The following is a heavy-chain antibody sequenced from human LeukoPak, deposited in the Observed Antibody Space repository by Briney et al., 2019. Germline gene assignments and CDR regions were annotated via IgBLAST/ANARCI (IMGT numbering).Heavy chain of an antibody. CDR3: ARRDYSRTAFDP. D-gene: IGHD2-21*01. Sequence: SETLSLTCTVSGGSISSSSYYWGWIRQPPGRGLEWIGSIYYTGSTYYNPSLKSRVTISVDTSKNQFSLKLSSVTAADTAVYYCARRDYSRTAFDPWGQGTLVTVSS. J-gene: IGHJ5*02. CDR2: IYYTGST. V-gene: IGHV4-39*01. CDR1: GGSISSSSYY.